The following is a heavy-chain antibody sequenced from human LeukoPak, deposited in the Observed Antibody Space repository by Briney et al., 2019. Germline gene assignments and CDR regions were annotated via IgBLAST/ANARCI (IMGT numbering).Heavy chain of an antibody. Sequence: ASVKVSCKASGYTFTGYYMHWVRQAPGQGLEWMGWINPNSGGTNYAQKFQGRVTMTRDTSISTAYMELSRLRYDDTAVYYCASQQLGYYDSSGYYSSPYYFDYWGQGTLVTVSS. CDR3: ASQQLGYYDSSGYYSSPYYFDY. CDR2: INPNSGGT. J-gene: IGHJ4*02. D-gene: IGHD3-22*01. V-gene: IGHV1-2*02. CDR1: GYTFTGYY.